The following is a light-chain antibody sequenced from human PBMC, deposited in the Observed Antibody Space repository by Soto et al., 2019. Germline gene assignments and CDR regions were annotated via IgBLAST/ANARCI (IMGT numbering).Light chain of an antibody. V-gene: IGLV1-47*01. Sequence: QSVLTQSPSASGTPGQRVTISCSGSTSNIGSNFIYWYQQLPGTAPKLLIYRNDQRPSGVPERFSGSTSGTSASLAISGLRSEDEADYHCAAWDDSLSGLVFGGGTKLTVL. J-gene: IGLJ2*01. CDR1: TSNIGSNF. CDR2: RND. CDR3: AAWDDSLSGLV.